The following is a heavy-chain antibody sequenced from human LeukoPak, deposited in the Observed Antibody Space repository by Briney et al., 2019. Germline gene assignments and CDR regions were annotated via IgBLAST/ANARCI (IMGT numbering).Heavy chain of an antibody. Sequence: GGSLRLSCAASGFTFSSYEMNWVRQAPGKGLEWVSSITSGSSYRFYADSVKGRFTISRDNAKNSLYLQMNSLRAEDTAVYYCARAGDSSGYYPYYYYYYMDVWGKGTTVTISS. V-gene: IGHV3-21*01. CDR3: ARAGDSSGYYPYYYYYYMDV. J-gene: IGHJ6*03. CDR1: GFTFSSYE. CDR2: ITSGSSYR. D-gene: IGHD3-22*01.